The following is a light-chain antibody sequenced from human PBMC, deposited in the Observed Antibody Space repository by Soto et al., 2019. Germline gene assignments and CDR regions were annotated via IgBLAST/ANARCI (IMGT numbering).Light chain of an antibody. CDR1: RDISNY. CDR3: QQYDNLST. V-gene: IGKV1-33*01. J-gene: IGKJ3*01. Sequence: DIQMTQSPSSLSASVGDRVTITCQASRDISNYLNWYQQKPGKAPQLLIYDASKLETGVPSRFSGSESGTVFTFTISSLQPEDIATYYCQQYDNLSTFGPGTKVDIK. CDR2: DAS.